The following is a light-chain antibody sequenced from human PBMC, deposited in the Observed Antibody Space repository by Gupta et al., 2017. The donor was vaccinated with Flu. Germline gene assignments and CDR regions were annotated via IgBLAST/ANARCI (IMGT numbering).Light chain of an antibody. Sequence: ESVMTQSPLSLPVTPGEPASISCRTSQCRVHSNGYNYLDWYLQKPGQSPQLLIYFASSRDSGVPARFSGSGSGTDFTLKISRVEAEDFGIYYCKQTLQTPRTFGQGTEVEIK. V-gene: IGKV2-28*01. CDR1: QCRVHSNGYNY. CDR3: KQTLQTPRT. CDR2: FAS. J-gene: IGKJ2*02.